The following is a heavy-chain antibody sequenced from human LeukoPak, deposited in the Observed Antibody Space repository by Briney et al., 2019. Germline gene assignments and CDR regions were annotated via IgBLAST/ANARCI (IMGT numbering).Heavy chain of an antibody. D-gene: IGHD3-10*01. CDR3: AKGFISSGFDDAFDI. J-gene: IGHJ3*02. CDR2: IRYDETDE. V-gene: IGHV3-30*02. Sequence: GGSLRLSCAASGFTFRNFGMHWVRQAPGKGLEWVAFIRYDETDEYYADSVKGRFIISRDNSKNTLYVRMNSLRVEDTAVYYCAKGFISSGFDDAFDIWGQGTMVTVSS. CDR1: GFTFRNFG.